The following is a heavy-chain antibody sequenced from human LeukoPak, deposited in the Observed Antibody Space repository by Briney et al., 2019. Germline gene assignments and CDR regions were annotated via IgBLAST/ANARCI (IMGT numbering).Heavy chain of an antibody. CDR2: IFPSGGEI. V-gene: IGHV3-23*01. CDR1: GFTFSTFA. Sequence: GSLRLSCAASGFTFSTFAMIWVRQPPGKGLEWVSSIFPSGGEIHYADSVRGRFTISRDNSKSTLSLQMNSLRAEDTAVYYCARVLTGTTAALGYWGQGTLVTVSS. J-gene: IGHJ4*02. D-gene: IGHD1-7*01. CDR3: ARVLTGTTAALGY.